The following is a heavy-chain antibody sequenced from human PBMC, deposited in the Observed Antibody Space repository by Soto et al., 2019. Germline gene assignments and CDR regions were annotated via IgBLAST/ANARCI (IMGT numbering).Heavy chain of an antibody. CDR1: GGSISSGGYS. Sequence: QLQLQESGSGLVKPSQTLSLTCAVSGGSISSGGYSWSWIRQPPGKGLEWIGYIYHSGSTYYNPSLKSRVTISVDRSKNQFSLKLSSVTAADTAVYYCAREGASGYPPSYNWFDPWGQGTLVTVSS. J-gene: IGHJ5*02. CDR2: IYHSGST. CDR3: AREGASGYPPSYNWFDP. D-gene: IGHD5-12*01. V-gene: IGHV4-30-2*01.